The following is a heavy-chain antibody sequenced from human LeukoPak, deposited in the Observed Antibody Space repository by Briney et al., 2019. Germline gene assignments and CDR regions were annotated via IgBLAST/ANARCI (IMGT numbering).Heavy chain of an antibody. Sequence: SVKVSCKASGGTFSSYAISWVRQAPGQGLEWMGRIIPILGIANYAQKFQGRVTITADKSTSTAYMELSSLRSEDTAVYYCARSVKEYDFWSGYYGWFDPWGQGTLVTVSS. CDR3: ARSVKEYDFWSGYYGWFDP. CDR1: GGTFSSYA. V-gene: IGHV1-69*04. CDR2: IIPILGIA. D-gene: IGHD3-3*01. J-gene: IGHJ5*02.